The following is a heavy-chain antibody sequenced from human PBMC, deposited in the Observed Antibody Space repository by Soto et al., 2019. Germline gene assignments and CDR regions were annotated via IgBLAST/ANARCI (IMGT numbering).Heavy chain of an antibody. CDR2: IYHSGST. CDR1: GGSISSSNW. CDR3: ARRRASSGWYPYYYGMDV. Sequence: PSETLSLTCAVSGGSISSSNWWSWVRQPPGKGLEWIGEIYHSGSTNYNPSLKSRVTISVDKSKNQFSLKLSSVTAADTAVYYCARRRASSGWYPYYYGMDVWGQGTTVNVSS. D-gene: IGHD6-19*01. J-gene: IGHJ6*02. V-gene: IGHV4-4*02.